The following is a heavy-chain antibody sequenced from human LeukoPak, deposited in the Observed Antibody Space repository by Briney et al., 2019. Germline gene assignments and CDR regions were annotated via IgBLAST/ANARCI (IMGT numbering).Heavy chain of an antibody. V-gene: IGHV1-69*02. D-gene: IGHD3-22*01. Sequence: VASVKVSCKASGGTFSSYTISWVRQAPGQGLEWMRRIIPILGIANYAQKFQGRVTITADKSTSTAYMELSSLRSEDTAVYYCASLYYYDSSGYYGAEYFQHWGQGTLVTVSS. CDR1: GGTFSSYT. J-gene: IGHJ1*01. CDR2: IIPILGIA. CDR3: ASLYYYDSSGYYGAEYFQH.